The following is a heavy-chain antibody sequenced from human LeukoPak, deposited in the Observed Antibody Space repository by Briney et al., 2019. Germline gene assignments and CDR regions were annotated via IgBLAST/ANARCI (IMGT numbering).Heavy chain of an antibody. J-gene: IGHJ4*02. CDR1: VGSISSYY. CDR2: IYYSGSI. Sequence: SETLSLTCSVSVGSISSYYWSWLRQPPGKGLEWIGYIYYSGSINYNPSLKSRVTISLDTSKNQFSLKLSSVTAADTAVYYCAGHHPRNTVDFWGQGTLVTVSS. V-gene: IGHV4-59*08. CDR3: AGHHPRNTVDF. D-gene: IGHD2-8*02.